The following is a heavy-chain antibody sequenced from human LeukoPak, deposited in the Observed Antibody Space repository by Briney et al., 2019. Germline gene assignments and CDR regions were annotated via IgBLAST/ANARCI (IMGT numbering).Heavy chain of an antibody. CDR3: ARAPRFGELPPGGFLDY. Sequence: PSETLSLTCTVSGGSISSYYWSWIRQPPGKGLEWMGYIYYSGSTNYNPSLKSRVTISVDTSKNQFSLKLGSVTAADTAVYYCARAPRFGELPPGGFLDYWGQGTLVTVSS. J-gene: IGHJ4*02. CDR1: GGSISSYY. D-gene: IGHD3-10*01. V-gene: IGHV4-59*08. CDR2: IYYSGST.